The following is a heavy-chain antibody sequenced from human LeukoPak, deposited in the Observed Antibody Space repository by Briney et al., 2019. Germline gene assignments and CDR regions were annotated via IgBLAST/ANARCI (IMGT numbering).Heavy chain of an antibody. CDR3: AVEIAAAGPAHFDY. Sequence: ASVKVSYKASGGTVIRYAISWVRQTPGHGGKCMGGGIPIFGTAKSAQKCPGRVPITTDEPTSTAYMELSSLRSEDTAVYYCAVEIAAAGPAHFDYWGQGTLVTVSS. D-gene: IGHD6-13*01. V-gene: IGHV1-69*05. J-gene: IGHJ4*02. CDR2: GIPIFGTA. CDR1: GGTVIRYA.